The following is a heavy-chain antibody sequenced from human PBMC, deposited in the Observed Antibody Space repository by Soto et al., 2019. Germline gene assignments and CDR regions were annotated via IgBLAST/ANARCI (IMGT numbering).Heavy chain of an antibody. CDR3: ARVRGIGHCSGGSCYSYYGMDV. CDR2: IYYSGST. CDR1: GGSISSGDYY. Sequence: SETLSLTCTVFGGSISSGDYYWSWIRQPPGKGLEWIGYIYYSGSTYYNPSLKSRVTISVDTSKNQFSLKLSSVTAADTAVYYCARVRGIGHCSGGSCYSYYGMDVWGQGTTVTVSS. D-gene: IGHD2-15*01. J-gene: IGHJ6*02. V-gene: IGHV4-30-4*01.